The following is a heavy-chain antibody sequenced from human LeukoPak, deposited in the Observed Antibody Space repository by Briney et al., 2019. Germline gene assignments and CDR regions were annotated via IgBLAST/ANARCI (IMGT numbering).Heavy chain of an antibody. CDR2: FYRGIST. Sequence: GGSLRLSCAASGFTVSSNYMSWVRQAPGKGLEWVSSFYRGISTYYADSVKGRFTTSRDHSKNTVYLQMDSLRPEDTAVYYCARYYDSSGYTQGAFDIWGQGTMVTVS. J-gene: IGHJ3*02. CDR3: ARYYDSSGYTQGAFDI. V-gene: IGHV3-66*02. D-gene: IGHD3-22*01. CDR1: GFTVSSNY.